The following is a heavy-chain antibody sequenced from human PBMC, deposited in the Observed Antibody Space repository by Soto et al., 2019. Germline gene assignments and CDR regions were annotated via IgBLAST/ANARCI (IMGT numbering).Heavy chain of an antibody. Sequence: ASVKVSCKASGYTFTGYYMHWVRQAPGQGLEWMGWINPNSGGTNYAQKFQGRVTMTRDTSISTAYMGLSRLRSDDTAVYYCARGRAVAGLGNNWFDPWGQGTLVTVSS. CDR2: INPNSGGT. CDR3: ARGRAVAGLGNNWFDP. V-gene: IGHV1-2*02. CDR1: GYTFTGYY. D-gene: IGHD6-19*01. J-gene: IGHJ5*02.